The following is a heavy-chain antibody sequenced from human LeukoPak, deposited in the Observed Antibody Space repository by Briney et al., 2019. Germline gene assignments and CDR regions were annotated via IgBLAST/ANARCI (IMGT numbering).Heavy chain of an antibody. CDR3: ARAQKGDSGYSSGWYD. CDR1: GGTFSSYA. V-gene: IGHV1-69*13. Sequence: SVKVSCKASGGTFSSYAISWVRQAPGQGLEWMGGIIPIFGTANYAQKFQGRVTITADESTSTAYMELSSLRSEGTAVYYCARAQKGDSGYSSGWYDWGQGTLVTVSS. D-gene: IGHD6-19*01. J-gene: IGHJ4*02. CDR2: IIPIFGTA.